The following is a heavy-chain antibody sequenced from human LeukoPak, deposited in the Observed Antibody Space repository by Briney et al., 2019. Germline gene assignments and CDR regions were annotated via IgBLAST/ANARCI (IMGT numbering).Heavy chain of an antibody. Sequence: SETLSLTCTVSGGSISSSSYYWGWIRQPPGKGLEWIGSIYYSGSTNYNPSLKSRVTISVDTSKNQFSLKLSSVTAADTAVYYCARVAPRSTVYYFDYWGQGTLVTVSS. J-gene: IGHJ4*02. D-gene: IGHD4-11*01. V-gene: IGHV4-39*07. CDR2: IYYSGST. CDR3: ARVAPRSTVYYFDY. CDR1: GGSISSSSYY.